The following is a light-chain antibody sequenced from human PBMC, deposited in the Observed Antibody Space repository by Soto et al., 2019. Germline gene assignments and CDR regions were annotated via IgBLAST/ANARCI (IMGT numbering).Light chain of an antibody. CDR2: DVT. CDR3: CSYAGSSTSL. CDR1: SSDVGGYNY. J-gene: IGLJ3*02. Sequence: QSALTQPRSVSGSPGQSVSISCTGNSSDVGGYNYVSWYQQYPGKAPKLMIYDVTKRPSGVPDRFAGSKSGNRASLTISGLQAEDEADYYCCSYAGSSTSLFGGGTQLTVL. V-gene: IGLV2-11*01.